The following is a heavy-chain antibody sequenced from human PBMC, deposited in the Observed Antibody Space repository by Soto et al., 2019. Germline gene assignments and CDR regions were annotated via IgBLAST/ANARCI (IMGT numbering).Heavy chain of an antibody. CDR1: GGSISSYY. J-gene: IGHJ5*02. CDR2: TYTSAST. CDR3: ARETSDIVVVVAATRFDP. Sequence: QVQLQESGPGLVKPSETLSLTCTVSGGSISSYYWSWIRQPAGKGLEWLGRTYTSASTNYNPSLMMRVIMSVDTSKNQFSLKLSSVTAADTAVYYCARETSDIVVVVAATRFDPWGQGKLVTVSS. D-gene: IGHD2-15*01. V-gene: IGHV4-4*07.